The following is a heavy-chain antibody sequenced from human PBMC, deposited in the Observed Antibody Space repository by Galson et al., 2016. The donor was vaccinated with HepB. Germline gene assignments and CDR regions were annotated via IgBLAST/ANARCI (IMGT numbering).Heavy chain of an antibody. CDR1: GDSVSSKSAA. CDR3: ARDAKSVDSSGPNLDY. J-gene: IGHJ4*02. CDR2: TYYRSKWYS. Sequence: CAISGDSVSSKSAAWSWIRQSPSRGLEWLGRTYYRSKWYSDYAVSLKSRISINPDTSKNQFSLQLNSVTPEDTAVYYCARDAKSVDSSGPNLDYWGQGTLVTVSS. V-gene: IGHV6-1*01. D-gene: IGHD3-22*01.